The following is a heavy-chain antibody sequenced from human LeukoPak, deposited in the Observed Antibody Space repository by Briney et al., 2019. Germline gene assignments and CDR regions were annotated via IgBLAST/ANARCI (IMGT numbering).Heavy chain of an antibody. J-gene: IGHJ3*02. CDR3: ARDREGAFDI. CDR2: INPSGGST. CDR1: GYTFTAYY. Sequence: ASVKVSCKASGYTFTAYYLHWVRQAPGQGLEWMGIINPSGGSTSYAQKFQGRVTMTRDTSTSTVYMELSSLRSEDTAVYYCARDREGAFDIWGQGTMVTVSS. V-gene: IGHV1-46*01.